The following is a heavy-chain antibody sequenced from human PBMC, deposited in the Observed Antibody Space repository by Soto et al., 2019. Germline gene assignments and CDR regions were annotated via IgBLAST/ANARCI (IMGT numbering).Heavy chain of an antibody. V-gene: IGHV4-30-4*01. D-gene: IGHD3-22*01. Sequence: PSETLSLTCTVSGGSISSGDYYWSWIRQPPGKGLEWIGYSYDRESTYYNPSLKRRVTISVDTSKNQFSLRLSSVTAADTAVYYCARALYYYDSSGYYRDAIDIWGQGTMVTVSS. CDR1: GGSISSGDYY. CDR2: SYDREST. CDR3: ARALYYYDSSGYYRDAIDI. J-gene: IGHJ3*02.